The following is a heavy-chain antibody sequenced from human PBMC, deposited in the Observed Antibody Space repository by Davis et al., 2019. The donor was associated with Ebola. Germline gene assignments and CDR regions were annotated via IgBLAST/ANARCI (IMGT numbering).Heavy chain of an antibody. Sequence: AASVKVSCKASGYTFSGNYIQWVRQAPGQGLEWMGRINPNSGGTNYAQKLQGRVTMTTDTSTSTAYMELRSLRSDDTAVYYCARGLTMIVVDPPMDVWGQGTTVTVSS. J-gene: IGHJ6*02. CDR1: GYTFSGNY. CDR2: INPNSGGT. D-gene: IGHD3-22*01. V-gene: IGHV1-2*06. CDR3: ARGLTMIVVDPPMDV.